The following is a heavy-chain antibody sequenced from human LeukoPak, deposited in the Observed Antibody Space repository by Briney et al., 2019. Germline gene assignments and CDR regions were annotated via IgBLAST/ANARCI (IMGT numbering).Heavy chain of an antibody. D-gene: IGHD4-17*01. Sequence: SETLSLTCTVSGGSISSYYWSWIRQPPGKGLEWIGYIYYSGSTNYNPSLKSRVTISVDTSKNQFSLKLSSVTAADTAVYYCARDRYGDYPDAFDIWGQGTMVTVPS. CDR3: ARDRYGDYPDAFDI. J-gene: IGHJ3*02. V-gene: IGHV4-59*01. CDR1: GGSISSYY. CDR2: IYYSGST.